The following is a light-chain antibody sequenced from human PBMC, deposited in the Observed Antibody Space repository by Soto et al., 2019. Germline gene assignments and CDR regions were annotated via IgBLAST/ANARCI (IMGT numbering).Light chain of an antibody. CDR2: DVS. Sequence: QSVLTQPASVSGSPGQSITISCTGTSSDVGGYNFVSWYQHHPGKAPKLIIYDVSNRPSGVSNRFSGSKSGNTASLTISGLQAEDEADYYCTSYTTSITYVFGTGTKVTDL. CDR1: SSDVGGYNF. J-gene: IGLJ1*01. CDR3: TSYTTSITYV. V-gene: IGLV2-14*03.